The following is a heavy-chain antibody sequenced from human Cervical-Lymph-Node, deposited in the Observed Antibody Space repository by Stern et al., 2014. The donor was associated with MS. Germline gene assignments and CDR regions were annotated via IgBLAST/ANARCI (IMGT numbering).Heavy chain of an antibody. CDR1: GGSISSGSYY. CDR2: IYTSGST. D-gene: IGHD6-13*01. V-gene: IGHV4-61*02. Sequence: VQLLQSGPGLVKPSQTLSLTCTVSGGSISSGSYYWSWIRQPAGKGLEWIGRIYTSGSTNYNPSLKSRVTISVDTSKNQFSLQLSSGTAADTAVYYCAIGIADYYYYGMDVWGQGTTVTVSS. J-gene: IGHJ6*02. CDR3: AIGIADYYYYGMDV.